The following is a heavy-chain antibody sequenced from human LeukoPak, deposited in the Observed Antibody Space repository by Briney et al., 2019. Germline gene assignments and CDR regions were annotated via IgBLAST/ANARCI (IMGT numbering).Heavy chain of an antibody. Sequence: GGSLRLSCAASGFTFSTYAMIWVRQAPGKGLEWVSAISGSGDITFYADSVKGRFTISRDNSKNTPGLQMNSLRADDTAVYYCAKDRGYWGQGTLVTVSS. CDR1: GFTFSTYA. V-gene: IGHV3-23*01. CDR2: ISGSGDIT. CDR3: AKDRGY. J-gene: IGHJ4*02.